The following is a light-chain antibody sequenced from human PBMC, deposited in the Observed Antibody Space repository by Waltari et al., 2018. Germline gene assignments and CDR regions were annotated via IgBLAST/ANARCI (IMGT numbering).Light chain of an antibody. Sequence: AIRITQSPSSLSASTGDRVPITCRASQTISSYLAWYHQKPGKAPKLLIYGASTLESGVPSRFSGSQSGTDFTLTISCLQSEDFAVYYCQQYNTYPLTFGGGTKVEI. V-gene: IGKV1-8*01. CDR3: QQYNTYPLT. CDR2: GAS. J-gene: IGKJ4*01. CDR1: QTISSY.